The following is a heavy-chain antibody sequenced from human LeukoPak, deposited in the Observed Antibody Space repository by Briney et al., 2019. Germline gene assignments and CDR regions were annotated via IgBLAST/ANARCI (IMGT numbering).Heavy chain of an antibody. Sequence: PGSSLRLSCAASGFSFSGYGTHWVRQAPGKGLEWVAVISSGGSIQYYADSVVGRFTISSDSSSTALFLQMNSLSAEDTAVYYCEKDRKAGASAFENWGQGTLVTVS. CDR1: GFSFSGYG. D-gene: IGHD1-26*01. CDR2: ISSGGSIQ. V-gene: IGHV3-30*18. J-gene: IGHJ4*02. CDR3: EKDRKAGASAFEN.